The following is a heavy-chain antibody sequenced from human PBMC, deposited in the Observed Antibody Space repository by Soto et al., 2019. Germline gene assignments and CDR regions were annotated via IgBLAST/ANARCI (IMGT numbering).Heavy chain of an antibody. Sequence: PGGSLRLSCAALGFTLRDYAMHWVRQAPGKGLEWVSAMSGDGINTHYADSVKGRFTFSRDTSKNTLYLQMKSLRAEDTAVYYCARDPPATRHGMDVWGQGTTVTVSS. CDR1: GFTLRDYA. V-gene: IGHV3-23*01. CDR3: ARDPPATRHGMDV. J-gene: IGHJ6*02. CDR2: MSGDGINT.